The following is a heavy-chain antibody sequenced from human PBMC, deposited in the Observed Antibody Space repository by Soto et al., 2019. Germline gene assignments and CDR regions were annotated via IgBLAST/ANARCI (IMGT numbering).Heavy chain of an antibody. Sequence: GGSLRLSCAASGFTFSGYPIHWVRQALGKGLEWVAVISYDGDNKNYADSVRGRFTISRDNSKNTLYLQMNSLRTEDTAVYYCAREAGPNLYYFDYSGQGTLVTVSS. CDR1: GFTFSGYP. J-gene: IGHJ4*02. D-gene: IGHD7-27*01. V-gene: IGHV3-30-3*01. CDR2: ISYDGDNK. CDR3: AREAGPNLYYFDY.